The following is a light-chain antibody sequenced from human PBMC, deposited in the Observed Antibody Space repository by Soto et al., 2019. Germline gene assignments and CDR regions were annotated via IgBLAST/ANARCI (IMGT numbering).Light chain of an antibody. Sequence: AIRMTQSPSSLSASTGDIVTITFRASQGISSYLAWFQQKPGRPPKLLMSATSTLQSDVPSRFSGSGSGTDFTLTIGCLQSEDLATYYCQQYYTYPWTFGQGTKVDIK. J-gene: IGKJ1*01. CDR2: ATS. CDR3: QQYYTYPWT. CDR1: QGISSY. V-gene: IGKV1-8*01.